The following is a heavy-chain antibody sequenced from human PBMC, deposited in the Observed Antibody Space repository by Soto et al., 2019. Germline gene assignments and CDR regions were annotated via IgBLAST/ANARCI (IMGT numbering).Heavy chain of an antibody. D-gene: IGHD3-9*01. CDR2: IIPIFGTA. V-gene: IGHV1-69*06. J-gene: IGHJ4*02. CDR3: ASSNPTYYDILTGYVFDY. CDR1: GGTFSSYA. Sequence: SVKVSCKASGGTFSSYAISWVRQAPGQGLEWMGGIIPIFGTANYAQKFQGRVTITADKSTSTAYMELSSLRSEDTAVYYCASSNPTYYDILTGYVFDYWGQGTLVTVSS.